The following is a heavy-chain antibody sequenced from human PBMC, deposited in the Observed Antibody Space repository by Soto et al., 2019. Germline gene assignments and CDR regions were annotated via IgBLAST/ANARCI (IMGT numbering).Heavy chain of an antibody. CDR3: ASQVGIPNNRVGVV. D-gene: IGHD2-21*01. V-gene: IGHV4-34*01. CDR1: GGPFNNYY. Sequence: QLQLQQWGAGLLKPSETLSLPCAVYGGPFNNYYWSWIRQSPTKGLEWIGEINHTGSHNYNPSLKSRVTISIDTSKKQISLKLSSVTAADTAVYYCASQVGIPNNRVGVVWGQGTLVTVSS. CDR2: INHTGSH. J-gene: IGHJ1*01.